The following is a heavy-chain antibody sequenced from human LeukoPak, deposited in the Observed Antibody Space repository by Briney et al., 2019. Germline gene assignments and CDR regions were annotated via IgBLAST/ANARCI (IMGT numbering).Heavy chain of an antibody. CDR2: TVVGSGNT. CDR1: GFTFTSSA. D-gene: IGHD5-18*01. J-gene: IGHJ4*02. CDR3: AADLNRGYSYGYFDY. V-gene: IGHV1-58*01. Sequence: TSVKVSCKASGFTFTSSAVQWVRQARGQRLEWIGWTVVGSGNTNYAQKFQERVTITRDMSTSTAYMELSSLRSEDTAVYYCAADLNRGYSYGYFDYWGQGTLVTVSS.